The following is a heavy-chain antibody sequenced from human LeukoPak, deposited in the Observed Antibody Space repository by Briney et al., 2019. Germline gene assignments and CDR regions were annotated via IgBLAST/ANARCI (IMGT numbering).Heavy chain of an antibody. V-gene: IGHV1-69*05. D-gene: IGHD1-1*01. CDR3: ARGGYRRGDRHMDV. Sequence: SVKVSCKASGGTFSSYAISWVRQAPGQGLEWVGRIIPIVGTANYAQKLKGRFTITTDESTSTVYMELSSLRSEDTAVYYCARGGYRRGDRHMDVWGKGTTVTVSS. CDR2: IIPIVGTA. J-gene: IGHJ6*03. CDR1: GGTFSSYA.